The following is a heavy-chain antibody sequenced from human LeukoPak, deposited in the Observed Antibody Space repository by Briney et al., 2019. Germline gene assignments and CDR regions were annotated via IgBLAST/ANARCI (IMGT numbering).Heavy chain of an antibody. CDR2: TSSSGSTI. J-gene: IGHJ6*04. D-gene: IGHD3-10*02. V-gene: IGHV3-48*04. CDR3: AELGITMIGGV. Sequence: GGSPRLSCAASGFTFSSYSMNWVRQAPGKGLEWVSYTSSSGSTIYYADSVKGRFTISRDNAKNSLYLQMNSLRAEDTAVYYCAELGITMIGGVWGKGTTVTISS. CDR1: GFTFSSYS.